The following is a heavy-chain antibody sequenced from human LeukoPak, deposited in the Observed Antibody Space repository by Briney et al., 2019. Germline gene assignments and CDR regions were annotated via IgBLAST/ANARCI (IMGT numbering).Heavy chain of an antibody. Sequence: PSETLSLTCAVYGGSFSGYYWSWIRQPPGKGLEWIGEINHSGSTNYNPSLKSRVTISVDTSKNQFSLKLSSVTAADTAVYYCARGTSDLGIELTGYYTGDYWGQGTLVTVSS. CDR2: INHSGST. CDR3: ARGTSDLGIELTGYYTGDY. V-gene: IGHV4-34*01. CDR1: GGSFSGYY. D-gene: IGHD3-9*01. J-gene: IGHJ4*02.